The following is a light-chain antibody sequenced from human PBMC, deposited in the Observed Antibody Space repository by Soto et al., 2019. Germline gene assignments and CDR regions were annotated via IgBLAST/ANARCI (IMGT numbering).Light chain of an antibody. J-gene: IGKJ5*01. V-gene: IGKV1-13*02. CDR2: DVS. Sequence: LTQSPGTLSLSPGERATLSCGASQSVTNNFLAWYQQKPGKAPKILIYDVSTLESGVPSRFSGSSSGTDFTLTISSLQPVDFATYYCQQFNSYPITFGQGTRLEIK. CDR1: QSVTNN. CDR3: QQFNSYPIT.